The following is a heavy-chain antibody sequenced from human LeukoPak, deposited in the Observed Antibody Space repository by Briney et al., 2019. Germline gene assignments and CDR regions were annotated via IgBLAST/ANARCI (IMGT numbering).Heavy chain of an antibody. CDR2: INPSGGST. Sequence: ASVKVSCKASGYTFTGYYMHWVRQAPGQGLEWMGIINPSGGSTSYAQKFQGRVTMTRDTSTSTVYMELSSLRSEDTAVYYCARDRPSYGSGSYYPLDYWGQGTLVTVSS. J-gene: IGHJ4*02. CDR3: ARDRPSYGSGSYYPLDY. CDR1: GYTFTGYY. D-gene: IGHD3-10*01. V-gene: IGHV1-46*01.